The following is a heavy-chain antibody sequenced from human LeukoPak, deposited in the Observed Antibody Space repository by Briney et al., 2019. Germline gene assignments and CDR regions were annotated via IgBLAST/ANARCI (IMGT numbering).Heavy chain of an antibody. CDR3: AREVIYCSGGSCYSDGFDY. V-gene: IGHV3-23*01. CDR2: ISGSGGST. CDR1: GFTFSNYA. D-gene: IGHD2-15*01. Sequence: GGSLRLSCAASGFTFSNYAMSWVRQAPGKGLEWVSAISGSGGSTYYADSVKGRFTISRDNSKNTLYLQMNSLRAEDTAVYYCAREVIYCSGGSCYSDGFDYWGQGTLVTVSS. J-gene: IGHJ4*02.